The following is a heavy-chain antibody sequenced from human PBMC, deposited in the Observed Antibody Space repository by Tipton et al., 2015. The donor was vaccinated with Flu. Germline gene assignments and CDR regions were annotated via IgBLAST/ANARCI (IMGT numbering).Heavy chain of an antibody. Sequence: PGLVKPSETLSLICAVSDYSISSGYYWGWIRQPPGKGLEWIGCISHSGRTYYNPSLKSRVTISIDTARNQFSQRLSSVTATDTAVYYCARVSTMFGVVLSYAFDVWGQGTMVTVSS. CDR1: DYSISSGYY. J-gene: IGHJ3*01. CDR2: ISHSGRT. V-gene: IGHV4-38-2*01. D-gene: IGHD3-3*01. CDR3: ARVSTMFGVVLSYAFDV.